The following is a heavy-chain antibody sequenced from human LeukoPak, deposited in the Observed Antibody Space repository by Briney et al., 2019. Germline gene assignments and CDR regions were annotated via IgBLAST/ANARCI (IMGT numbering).Heavy chain of an antibody. CDR3: ARVLRYCSGGNCYSGGLGYMDV. V-gene: IGHV3-30*02. D-gene: IGHD2-15*01. CDR1: GFTFSSYG. CDR2: IRYDGSNK. J-gene: IGHJ6*03. Sequence: GGSLRLSCATSGFTFSSYGMHWVRQAPGKGLEWVAFIRYDGSNKYYADSVKGRFTISRDNSKNTLYLQMNSLRAEDTAVYYCARVLRYCSGGNCYSGGLGYMDVWGKGTTVTISS.